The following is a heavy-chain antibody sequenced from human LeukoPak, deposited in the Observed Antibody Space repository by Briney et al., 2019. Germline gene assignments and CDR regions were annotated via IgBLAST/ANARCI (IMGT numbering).Heavy chain of an antibody. V-gene: IGHV4-39*07. CDR3: ARSSLLWFGELLDPDDY. CDR1: GGSISSSSYY. J-gene: IGHJ4*02. D-gene: IGHD3-10*01. Sequence: SETLSLTCTVSGGSISSSSYYWGWIRQPPGKGLEWIGSIYYSGSTYYNPSLKSRVTISVDTSKNQFSLKLSSVTAADTAVYYCARSSLLWFGELLDPDDYWGQGTLVTVSS. CDR2: IYYSGST.